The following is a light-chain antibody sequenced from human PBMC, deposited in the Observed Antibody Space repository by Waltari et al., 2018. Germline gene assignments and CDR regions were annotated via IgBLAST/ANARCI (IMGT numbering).Light chain of an antibody. CDR3: RTGGHGSGV. CDR1: SGYSSNV. J-gene: IGLJ3*02. Sequence: LVLTQSPSASASLGASVKLTCTLSSGYSSNVIAWLQQQPGKGPRYLMKVNSDGSHRKGDDIPDRFSASNAGTECYLTIASLQAEDEADYYCRTGGHGSGVFGGGTKLTVL. CDR2: VNSDGSH. V-gene: IGLV4-69*01.